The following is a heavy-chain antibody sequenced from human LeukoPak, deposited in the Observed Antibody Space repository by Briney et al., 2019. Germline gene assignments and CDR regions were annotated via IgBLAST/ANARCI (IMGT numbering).Heavy chain of an antibody. Sequence: TLSLTCTVSGGSISSGSYYWPWLRQPAGTGLERIGRISTSGSTYYNPSLKSRVTIFLDTSKNQFSLNMDSVAAADTAVYYCARGHGDYTVLGFWGQGALVTVSS. J-gene: IGHJ4*02. CDR2: ISTSGST. D-gene: IGHD4-17*01. CDR1: GGSISSGSYY. V-gene: IGHV4-61*02. CDR3: ARGHGDYTVLGF.